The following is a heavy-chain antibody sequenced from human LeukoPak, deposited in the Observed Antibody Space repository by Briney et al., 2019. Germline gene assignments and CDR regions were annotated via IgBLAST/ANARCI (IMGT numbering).Heavy chain of an antibody. Sequence: GGSLRLSCATSGFTFSDYSMNWARQAPGKGLEWVSYISGNSVIYYADSVRGRFTISRDNAKNSLYLQMNSLRDEDTAVYYCAREGYYGAFDIWGQGTMVTVSS. D-gene: IGHD3-10*01. J-gene: IGHJ3*02. CDR3: AREGYYGAFDI. CDR2: ISGNSVI. CDR1: GFTFSDYS. V-gene: IGHV3-48*02.